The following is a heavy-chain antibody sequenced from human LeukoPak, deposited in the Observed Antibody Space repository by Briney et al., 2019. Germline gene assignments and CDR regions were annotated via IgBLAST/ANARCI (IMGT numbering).Heavy chain of an antibody. J-gene: IGHJ3*02. D-gene: IGHD4-17*01. V-gene: IGHV3-23*01. Sequence: AGGSLRLSCEASGFTFASHAMGWVRQAPGKGLEWVSSITGSAKTTYYADSVKGRFTISRDNSKNTLYLQMNSLRAEDTAVYYCARDPLVTTVPTHSAFDIWGQGTMVTVSS. CDR1: GFTFASHA. CDR2: ITGSAKTT. CDR3: ARDPLVTTVPTHSAFDI.